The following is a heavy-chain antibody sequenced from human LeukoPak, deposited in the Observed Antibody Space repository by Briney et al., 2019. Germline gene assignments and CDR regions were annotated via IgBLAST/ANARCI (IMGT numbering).Heavy chain of an antibody. Sequence: GGSLRLSCAASGFTFSSYAMSWVRQAPGKGLEWVSAISGSGGSTYYADSVKGRFTISRDNAKNSLYLQMNSLRAEDTAVYYCARDRREYQLLYEDGAFDIWGQGTMVTVSS. CDR1: GFTFSSYA. CDR3: ARDRREYQLLYEDGAFDI. J-gene: IGHJ3*02. CDR2: ISGSGGST. V-gene: IGHV3-23*01. D-gene: IGHD2-2*02.